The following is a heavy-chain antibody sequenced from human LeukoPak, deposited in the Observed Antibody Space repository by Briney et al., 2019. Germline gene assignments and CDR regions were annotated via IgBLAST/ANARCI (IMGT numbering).Heavy chain of an antibody. V-gene: IGHV4-30-2*01. Sequence: TLSLTCTVSGGSISSGGYFWSWIRQAPGKGLEYIGYIYHSGSTYYNPSPKSRVTISVDTSKNQFSLKLSSVTAADTAVYYCARDLRDSWFDPWGQGTLVTVSS. CDR2: IYHSGST. CDR1: GGSISSGGYF. J-gene: IGHJ5*02. CDR3: ARDLRDSWFDP.